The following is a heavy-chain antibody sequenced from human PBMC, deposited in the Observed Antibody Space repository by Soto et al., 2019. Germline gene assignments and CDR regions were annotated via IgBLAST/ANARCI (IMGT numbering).Heavy chain of an antibody. V-gene: IGHV4-30-2*01. J-gene: IGHJ6*02. CDR2: IYHSGST. CDR3: ARDSYGDYGGDYYYGMDV. CDR1: GGSVSSNDYS. D-gene: IGHD4-17*01. Sequence: PSETLSLTCTVSGGSVSSNDYSWGWIRQPPGKGLEWIGYIYHSGSTYYNPSLKSRVTISVDRSKNQFSLKLSSVTAADTAVYYCARDSYGDYGGDYYYGMDVWGQGTTVTVSS.